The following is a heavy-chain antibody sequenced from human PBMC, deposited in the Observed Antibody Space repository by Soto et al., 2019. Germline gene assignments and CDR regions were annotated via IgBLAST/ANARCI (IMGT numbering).Heavy chain of an antibody. Sequence: QVQLVQSGAEVKKPGSSVKVSCKASGGTFSSYTISWVRQAPGQGLEWMGRIIPILGIANYAQKFQGRVTITADKSTSTADRELSSQRSEDTAVYYCARDRRVTGDGDWFDPWGQGTLVTVSS. CDR2: IIPILGIA. V-gene: IGHV1-69*08. CDR1: GGTFSSYT. D-gene: IGHD7-27*01. J-gene: IGHJ5*02. CDR3: ARDRRVTGDGDWFDP.